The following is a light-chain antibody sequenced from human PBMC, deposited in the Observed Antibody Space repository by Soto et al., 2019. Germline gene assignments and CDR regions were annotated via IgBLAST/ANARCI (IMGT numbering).Light chain of an antibody. CDR3: RQRYNWPLT. CDR2: DAF. V-gene: IGKV3-11*01. Sequence: VLTQSPATLSLSPGERATISCQASQSIGNSLGWFQQKPGQAPRLLIYDAFNRATGIPARFTGSGSGSDFTLTISSLEPEDFGVYYCRQRYNWPLTFGGGTKVEIK. CDR1: QSIGNS. J-gene: IGKJ4*01.